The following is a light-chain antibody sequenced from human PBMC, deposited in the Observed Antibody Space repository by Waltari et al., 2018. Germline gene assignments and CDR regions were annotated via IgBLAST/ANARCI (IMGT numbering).Light chain of an antibody. V-gene: IGLV5-37*01. CDR3: MFWPSNVWV. Sequence: QPVLTQPPSSSASPGESARLTCTLPSDINVGDFNIYWYQQKPGSPPRFLLYYKSDSEKPQGSGVPSRFSESKDASSNAGSLLSSGLQSEDEADYYCMFWPSNVWVFGGGTKLTVL. J-gene: IGLJ3*02. CDR1: SDINVGDFN. CDR2: YKSDSEK.